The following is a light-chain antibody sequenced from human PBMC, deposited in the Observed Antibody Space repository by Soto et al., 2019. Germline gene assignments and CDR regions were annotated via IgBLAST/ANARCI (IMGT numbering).Light chain of an antibody. Sequence: QSALTQPRSVSGSPGQSVTISCTGTSSDVGGYNYVSWYQQHPGKAPKLMIYDVSKRPSGVPDRFSGSKSGNTASLTISGLQAEDEADYCCSYAVSYTLVFGGGTQLTVL. CDR2: DVS. CDR1: SSDVGGYNY. J-gene: IGLJ2*01. V-gene: IGLV2-11*01. CDR3: CSYAVSYTLV.